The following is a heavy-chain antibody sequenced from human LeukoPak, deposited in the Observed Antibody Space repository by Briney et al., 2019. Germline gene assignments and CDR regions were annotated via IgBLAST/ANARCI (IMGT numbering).Heavy chain of an antibody. V-gene: IGHV1-2*02. D-gene: IGHD1-26*01. Sequence: ASVTVSFKASVYTVTVYYIHWGRQAPGQGREWMGCINPNIGGTNYAQKFQGRVTMTRDTSINTAYMEVPRLKSEDTAIYYCARDPPPVIVGGTTADYWGQGTLVSVSS. CDR3: ARDPPPVIVGGTTADY. J-gene: IGHJ4*02. CDR1: VYTVTVYY. CDR2: INPNIGGT.